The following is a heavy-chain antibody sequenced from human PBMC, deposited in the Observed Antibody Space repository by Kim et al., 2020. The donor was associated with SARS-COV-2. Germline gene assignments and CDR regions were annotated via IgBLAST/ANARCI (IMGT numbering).Heavy chain of an antibody. CDR1: GGTFSSYA. D-gene: IGHD3-22*01. J-gene: IGHJ5*02. Sequence: SVKVSCKASGGTFSSYAISWVRQAPGQGLEWMGGIIPIFGTANYAQKFQGRVTITADESTSTAYMELSSLRSEDTAVYYCARGASAYYDSSGYYAEYNWFDPWGQGTLVTVSS. CDR2: IIPIFGTA. V-gene: IGHV1-69*13. CDR3: ARGASAYYDSSGYYAEYNWFDP.